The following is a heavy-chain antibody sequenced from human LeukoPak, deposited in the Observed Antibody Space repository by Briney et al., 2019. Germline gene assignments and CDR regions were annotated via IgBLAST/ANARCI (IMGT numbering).Heavy chain of an antibody. CDR2: IYYSGST. V-gene: IGHV4-59*01. J-gene: IGHJ4*02. CDR3: ARGGYSYGEYFDY. CDR1: GGSISSYY. D-gene: IGHD5-18*01. Sequence: SETLSLTCTVSGGSISSYYWSWIRQPPGKGLEWIGYIYYSGSTNCNPSLKSRVTISVDTSKNQFSLKLSSVTAADTAVYYCARGGYSYGEYFDYWGQGTLVTVSS.